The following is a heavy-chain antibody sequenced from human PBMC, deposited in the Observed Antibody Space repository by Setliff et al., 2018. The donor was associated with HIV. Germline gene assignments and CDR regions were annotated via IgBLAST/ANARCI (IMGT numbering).Heavy chain of an antibody. Sequence: SETLSLPCAVYGRSFSDYYWNWIRQPAGKGLEWIGEINRSGSPNYNSSLKSRVTMPVDTPKRQFSLKLASVTAAATAVYYCASRVYYYDSSGYLREEGFDPWGQGTLVTVSS. CDR2: INRSGSP. CDR1: GRSFSDYY. V-gene: IGHV4-34*01. J-gene: IGHJ5*02. CDR3: ASRVYYYDSSGYLREEGFDP. D-gene: IGHD3-22*01.